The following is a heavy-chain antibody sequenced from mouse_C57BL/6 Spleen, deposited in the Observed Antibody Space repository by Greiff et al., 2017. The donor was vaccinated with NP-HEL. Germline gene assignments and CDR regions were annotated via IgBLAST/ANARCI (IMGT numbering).Heavy chain of an antibody. V-gene: IGHV5-4*01. J-gene: IGHJ2*01. CDR2: ISDGGSYT. D-gene: IGHD1-1*01. Sequence: EVKLMESGGGLVKPGGSLKLSCAASGFTFSSYAMSWVRQTPEKRLEWVATISDGGSYTYYPDNVKGRFTISRDNAKNNLYLQMSQLKSEDTAMYYCARDRATVAFDYWGQGTTLTVSS. CDR3: ARDRATVAFDY. CDR1: GFTFSSYA.